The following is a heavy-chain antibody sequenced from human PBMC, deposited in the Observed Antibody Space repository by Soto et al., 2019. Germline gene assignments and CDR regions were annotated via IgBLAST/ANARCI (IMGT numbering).Heavy chain of an antibody. Sequence: QVQLQQWGAGLLKPSETLSLTCAVYGGSFSGYYWSWIRQPPGKGLEWIGEINHSGSTNYNPSLKSRVTISVDTSKNQFSLKLSSVTAADTAVYYCARGGDMVRGVYWGQGTLVTVSS. V-gene: IGHV4-34*01. D-gene: IGHD3-10*01. CDR2: INHSGST. CDR3: ARGGDMVRGVY. J-gene: IGHJ4*02. CDR1: GGSFSGYY.